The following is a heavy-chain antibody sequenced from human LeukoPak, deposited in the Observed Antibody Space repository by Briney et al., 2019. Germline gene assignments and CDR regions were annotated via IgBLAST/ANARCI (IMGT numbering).Heavy chain of an antibody. CDR2: IYHSGNT. Sequence: SETLSLTCAVSGYSISSGYYWGWIRQPPGKGLEWIGTIYHSGNTYCNPSLRSRVTISVDTSKNQFSLRLSSVTAADTAVYYCARETYYYDSSVYTDYYNYFDPWGQGTLVTVSS. V-gene: IGHV4-38-2*02. CDR3: ARETYYYDSSVYTDYYNYFDP. J-gene: IGHJ5*02. D-gene: IGHD3-22*01. CDR1: GYSISSGYY.